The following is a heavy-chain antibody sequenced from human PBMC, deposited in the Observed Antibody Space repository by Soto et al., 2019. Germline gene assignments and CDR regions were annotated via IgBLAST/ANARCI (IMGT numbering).Heavy chain of an antibody. V-gene: IGHV3-23*01. CDR3: ATTTPGGGRGDAFDI. J-gene: IGHJ3*02. CDR1: GFTFSSYA. CDR2: ISGSGGST. D-gene: IGHD3-16*01. Sequence: GGSLRLSCAASGFTFSSYAMSWVRQAPGKGLEWVSAISGSGGSTYYTDSVKGRFTISRDNSKNTLYLQMNSLRAEDTAVYYCATTTPGGGRGDAFDIWGQGTMVTVSS.